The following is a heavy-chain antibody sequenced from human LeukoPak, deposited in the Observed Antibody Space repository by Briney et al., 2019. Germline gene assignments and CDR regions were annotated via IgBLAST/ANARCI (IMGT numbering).Heavy chain of an antibody. CDR1: GFSISNGYY. CDR2: IYANGGT. Sequence: SETLSLTCTVSGFSISNGYYWTWIRQPAGKGLEWIGRIYANGGTNYNPSLKSRVTMSVDTSKNQFSLNLNSVTAADTAVYYCARIPGSCSSTSCYPHFSDYWGQGILVTVSS. J-gene: IGHJ4*02. D-gene: IGHD2-2*03. CDR3: ARIPGSCSSTSCYPHFSDY. V-gene: IGHV4-4*07.